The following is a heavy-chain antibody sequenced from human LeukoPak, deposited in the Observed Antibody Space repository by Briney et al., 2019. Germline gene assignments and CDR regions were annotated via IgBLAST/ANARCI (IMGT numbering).Heavy chain of an antibody. D-gene: IGHD6-6*01. J-gene: IGHJ3*02. V-gene: IGHV3-48*03. Sequence: QAGGSLRLSCAASEFTFTSYELNWVRQAPGKGLEWVSYISSSGNTISYADSVEGRFTISRDNAQYSLYLQGISLRAEDTAVYYWARGPSIAARYDAFDIWGQGTMVTVSS. CDR2: ISSSGNTI. CDR3: ARGPSIAARYDAFDI. CDR1: EFTFTSYE.